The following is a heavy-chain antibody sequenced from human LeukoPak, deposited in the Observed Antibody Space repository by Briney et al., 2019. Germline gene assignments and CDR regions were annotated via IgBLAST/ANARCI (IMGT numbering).Heavy chain of an antibody. Sequence: SGPTLVNPTQTLTLTCTFSGFSLRTDGVGVGWIRQPPGKALEWLALIDWDDDKYYSTSLKTRLTISKDTSKNQVVLTMTNMDPVDTATYYCARIRRDENGMDVWGQGTTVTVSS. CDR3: ARIRRDENGMDV. V-gene: IGHV2-70*01. J-gene: IGHJ6*02. CDR1: GFSLRTDGVG. CDR2: IDWDDDK.